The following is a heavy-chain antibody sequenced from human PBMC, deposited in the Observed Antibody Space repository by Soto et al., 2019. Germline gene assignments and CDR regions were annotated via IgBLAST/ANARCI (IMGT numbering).Heavy chain of an antibody. CDR2: ISYDGSNK. Sequence: QVQLVESGGGVVQPGRSLRLSCAASGFTFSSYGMHWVRQAPGKGLEWVAVISYDGSNKYYADSVKGRVTISRDNSKNTLYLQMNSLRAEDTAVYYCAKDLSRVVVPAATPEGYWGQGTLVTVSS. CDR1: GFTFSSYG. V-gene: IGHV3-30*18. D-gene: IGHD2-2*01. CDR3: AKDLSRVVVPAATPEGY. J-gene: IGHJ4*02.